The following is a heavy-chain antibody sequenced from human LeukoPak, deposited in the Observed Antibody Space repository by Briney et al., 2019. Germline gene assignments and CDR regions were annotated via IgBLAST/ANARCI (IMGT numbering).Heavy chain of an antibody. D-gene: IGHD2-21*01. CDR3: ARVLITTGGRGFDY. Sequence: GGSLRLSCVASGFTFSSNGMHWVRQAPGKGLEWVTFIQYDGSKKYYADSVKGRFTISRDNSKNTLYLEMNSLRAEDTAVYYCARVLITTGGRGFDYWGQGTLVTVSS. CDR1: GFTFSSNG. CDR2: IQYDGSKK. V-gene: IGHV3-30*02. J-gene: IGHJ4*02.